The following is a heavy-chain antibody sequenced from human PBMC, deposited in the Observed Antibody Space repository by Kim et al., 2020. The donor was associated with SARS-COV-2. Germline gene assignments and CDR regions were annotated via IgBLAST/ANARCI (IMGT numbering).Heavy chain of an antibody. CDR3: ARDKTSPWLAWDGYYYYYYGMDV. Sequence: GGSLRLSCAASGFTFSSYGMHWVRQAPGKGLEWVAVISYDGSNKYYADSVKGRFTISRDNSKNTLYLQMNSLRAEDTAVYYCARDKTSPWLAWDGYYYYYYGMDVWGQGTTVTVSS. CDR2: ISYDGSNK. D-gene: IGHD6-19*01. V-gene: IGHV3-33*05. CDR1: GFTFSSYG. J-gene: IGHJ6*02.